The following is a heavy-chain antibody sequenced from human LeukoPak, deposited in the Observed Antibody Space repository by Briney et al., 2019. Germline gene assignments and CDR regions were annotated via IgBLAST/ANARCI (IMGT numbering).Heavy chain of an antibody. Sequence: GSLKLSCAASGFTFSGSAMHWVRQASGKGLEWVGRIRSKANSYATAYAASVKGRFTISRDDSKNTAYLQMNSLKTEDTAVYYCARDAPTEWELGAFDIWGQGTMVTVSS. J-gene: IGHJ3*02. V-gene: IGHV3-73*01. D-gene: IGHD1-26*01. CDR3: ARDAPTEWELGAFDI. CDR2: IRSKANSYAT. CDR1: GFTFSGSA.